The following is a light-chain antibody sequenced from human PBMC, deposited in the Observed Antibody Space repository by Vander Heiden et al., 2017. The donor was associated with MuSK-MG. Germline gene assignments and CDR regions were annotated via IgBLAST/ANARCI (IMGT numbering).Light chain of an antibody. Sequence: QSVLTQPPSVSGAPGQRVTISCTGGSSNIGAGYDVHWYQQLPGTAPKLLIYGNSNRPSGVPDRFSGSKSGTSASLAITGLQAEDEADYYCQSYDSSLSGVVFGGGTKLTVL. V-gene: IGLV1-40*01. J-gene: IGLJ2*01. CDR1: SSNIGAGYD. CDR3: QSYDSSLSGVV. CDR2: GNS.